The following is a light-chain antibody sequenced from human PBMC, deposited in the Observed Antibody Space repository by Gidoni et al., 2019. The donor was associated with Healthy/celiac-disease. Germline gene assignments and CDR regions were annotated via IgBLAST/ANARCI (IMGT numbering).Light chain of an antibody. CDR2: EVS. J-gene: IGLJ2*01. CDR3: SSYTSSSTPVV. V-gene: IGLV2-14*01. CDR1: SSDVGGYNY. Sequence: QSALPQPASVSGSPGQSITISCTGTSSDVGGYNYVSWYQQHPGKAPKLMIYEVSNRPSGVPDRFSGSKSGNTASLTISGLQAEDEADYYCSSYTSSSTPVVFGGGTKLTVL.